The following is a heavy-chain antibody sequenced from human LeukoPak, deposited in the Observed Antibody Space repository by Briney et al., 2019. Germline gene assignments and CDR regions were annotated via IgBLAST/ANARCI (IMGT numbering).Heavy chain of an antibody. Sequence: PSETLSLTCTVSGVSTTSSNHFWGWIRQPPGKGLEWIGTIYYSGSPFHNPSLKSRVTISVDASKNQFSLQLNSVAAADTAVYYCASAGARYSDTGGLYAFDFWGRGTMVTVSS. CDR3: ASAGARYSDTGGLYAFDF. CDR2: IYYSGSP. D-gene: IGHD2-8*02. V-gene: IGHV4-39*01. CDR1: GVSTTSSNHF. J-gene: IGHJ3*01.